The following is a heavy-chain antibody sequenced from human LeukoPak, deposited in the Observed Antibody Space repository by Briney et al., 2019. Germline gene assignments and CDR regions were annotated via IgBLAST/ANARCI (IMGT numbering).Heavy chain of an antibody. J-gene: IGHJ4*02. CDR3: AKDLRLGELSFDY. Sequence: GGSLRLSCAASGLTFSSHAMHWVRQAPGKGLEWVAVISHDGSDKHYTDSVKGRFTISRDNSRNTLYLQMNSLRAEDTAVYYCAKDLRLGELSFDYWGQGTLVTVSS. D-gene: IGHD3-16*02. V-gene: IGHV3-30-3*01. CDR1: GLTFSSHA. CDR2: ISHDGSDK.